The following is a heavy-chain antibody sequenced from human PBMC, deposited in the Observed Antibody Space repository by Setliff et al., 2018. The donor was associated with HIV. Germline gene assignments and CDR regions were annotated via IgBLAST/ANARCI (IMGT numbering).Heavy chain of an antibody. Sequence: PSETLSLTCVVYGGPFSDYYWTWIRQPPEKGLEWIGKINYSGSTDYNSSLRSRVTISVDTSKKQISLKLTSVTAADTAVYYCAGGEVRSRYVSSRAPFYHYYYYMDVWGKGTTVTVSS. CDR3: AGGEVRSRYVSSRAPFYHYYYYMDV. CDR1: GGPFSDYY. CDR2: INYSGST. V-gene: IGHV4-34*01. J-gene: IGHJ6*03. D-gene: IGHD6-13*01.